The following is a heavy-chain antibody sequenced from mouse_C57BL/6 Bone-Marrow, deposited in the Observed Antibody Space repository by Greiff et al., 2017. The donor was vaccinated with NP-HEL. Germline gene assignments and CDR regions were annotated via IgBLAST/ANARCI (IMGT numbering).Heavy chain of an antibody. J-gene: IGHJ3*01. CDR1: GFNIKDDY. V-gene: IGHV14-4*01. CDR3: TTGGAWFAY. Sequence: EVMLVESGAELVRPGASVKLSCTASGFNIKDDYMHWVKQRPEQGLEWIGWIAPENGDTEYASKFKGKATITAYTSSNTAYLQRISLTSEDTAVYDCTTGGAWFAYWGQGTLVTVSA. CDR2: IAPENGDT.